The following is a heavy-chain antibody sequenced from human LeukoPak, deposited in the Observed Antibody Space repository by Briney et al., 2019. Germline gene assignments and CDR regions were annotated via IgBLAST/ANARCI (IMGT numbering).Heavy chain of an antibody. CDR1: GSIFTNYW. CDR3: ARQPTPLYYGMDV. CDR2: IYPGDSDT. Sequence: GAPLQISGKGSGSIFTNYWIGGVRPLPGRGLEWMGIIYPGDSDTRYSPSFQGQVTISADKSLTTAYLQWSSLKASDTAMYYCARQPTPLYYGMDVWGQGTTVTVSS. J-gene: IGHJ6*02. V-gene: IGHV5-51*01.